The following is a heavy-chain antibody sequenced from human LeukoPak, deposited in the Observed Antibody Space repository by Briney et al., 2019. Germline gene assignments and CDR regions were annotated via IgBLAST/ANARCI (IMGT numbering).Heavy chain of an antibody. CDR1: GFTFSSYA. J-gene: IGHJ4*02. CDR3: ARDLVENSRGHDF. V-gene: IGHV3-23*01. CDR2: ISGSGGST. D-gene: IGHD2-15*01. Sequence: PGGSLRLSCAASGFTFSSYAMSWVRQAPGKGLEWVSAISGSGGSTYYADSVKGRFTISRDNSKNTLYLQMNSLRAEDTAVYYCARDLVENSRGHDFWGQGILVIVSS.